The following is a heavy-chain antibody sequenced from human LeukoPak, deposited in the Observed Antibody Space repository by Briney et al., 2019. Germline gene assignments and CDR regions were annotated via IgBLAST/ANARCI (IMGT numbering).Heavy chain of an antibody. V-gene: IGHV3-30-3*01. CDR2: ISYDGSNK. Sequence: VISYDGSNKYYAASVKGRFTISRDNSKNTLYLQMNSLRAEDTAVYYCARASFAYYYYYGMDVWGQGTTVTVSS. CDR3: ARASFAYYYYYGMDV. J-gene: IGHJ6*02.